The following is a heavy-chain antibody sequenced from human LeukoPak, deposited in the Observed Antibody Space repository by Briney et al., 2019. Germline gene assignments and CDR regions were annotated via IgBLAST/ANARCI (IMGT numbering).Heavy chain of an antibody. V-gene: IGHV3-43D*03. D-gene: IGHD1-1*01. CDR1: GFTFDDYA. CDR3: AKKANGLYFDF. J-gene: IGHJ4*02. Sequence: GGSLRLSCAASGFTFDDYAMHWVRQAPGEGLEWVSLISWDGSTTAYADSAKGRFTISRDNSKDSLYLQMSSLRAEDTALYYCAKKANGLYFDFWGQGTLVTVSS. CDR2: ISWDGSTT.